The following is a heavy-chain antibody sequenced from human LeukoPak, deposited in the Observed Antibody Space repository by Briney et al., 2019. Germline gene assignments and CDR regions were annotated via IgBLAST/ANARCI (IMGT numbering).Heavy chain of an antibody. CDR1: GFTFDDYA. Sequence: PGGSLRLSCAASGFTFDDYAMHWVRHAPGKGLEWVSGISWNSGSIGYADSVKGRFTISRDNAKNSLYLQMNSLRAEGTALYYCAKAYSSSGYETIDYWGQGTLVTVSS. D-gene: IGHD6-13*01. CDR3: AKAYSSSGYETIDY. J-gene: IGHJ4*02. V-gene: IGHV3-9*01. CDR2: ISWNSGSI.